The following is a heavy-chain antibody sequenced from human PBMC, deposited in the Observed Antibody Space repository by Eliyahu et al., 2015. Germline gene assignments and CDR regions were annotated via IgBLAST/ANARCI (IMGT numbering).Heavy chain of an antibody. V-gene: IGHV4-39*01. CDR3: ASPDPVFPPRGDAFDV. CDR2: IYYSGDT. Sequence: QLQLQQSGPGLVKPSETLSLTCTVSGGSVSSNSFYWAWIRRPPGKGLEWIGSIYYSGDTLYNPALKSRVNISVDTSKNQFSLRLSSVTAADTAVYYCASPDPVFPPRGDAFDVWGQGTMVTVSS. CDR1: GGSVSSNSFY. J-gene: IGHJ3*01.